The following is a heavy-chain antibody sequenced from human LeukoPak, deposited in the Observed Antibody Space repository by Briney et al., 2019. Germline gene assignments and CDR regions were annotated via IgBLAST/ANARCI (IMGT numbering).Heavy chain of an antibody. CDR1: GGSISSYY. CDR2: IYYSGST. CDR3: ARATGVVTAIDY. Sequence: SETLSLTCTVSGGSISSYYWSWIRQPPGKGLEWIGYIYYSGSTNYNPSLKSRVTISVDTSKNQFSLKLSSVTAADTAVYYCARATGVVTAIDYWGQGTLDTVSS. J-gene: IGHJ4*02. V-gene: IGHV4-59*01. D-gene: IGHD3-3*01.